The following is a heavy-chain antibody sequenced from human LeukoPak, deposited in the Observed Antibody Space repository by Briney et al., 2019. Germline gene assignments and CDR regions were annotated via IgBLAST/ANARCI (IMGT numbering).Heavy chain of an antibody. V-gene: IGHV3-33*01. J-gene: IGHJ4*01. D-gene: IGHD3-16*01. CDR2: IWYDGSNK. CDR3: ARGEIMFDH. CDR1: GFTFSSNG. Sequence: GGSLRLSCAASGFTFSSNGMHWVRQAPGKGLEWVAVIWYDGSNKNYEDSVKGRFTISRDNSKNTLYLQMNSLRAEDTAVYSCARGEIMFDHWGHGTLVTVSS.